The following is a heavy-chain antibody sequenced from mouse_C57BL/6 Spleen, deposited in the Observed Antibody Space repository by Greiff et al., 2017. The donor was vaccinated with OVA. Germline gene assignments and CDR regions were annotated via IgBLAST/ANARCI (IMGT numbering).Heavy chain of an antibody. CDR2: IDPSDSET. CDR1: GYTFTSYW. V-gene: IGHV1-52*01. Sequence: QVQLQQPGAELVRPGSSVKLSCKASGYTFTSYWMHWVKQRPIQGLEWIGNIDPSDSETHYNQKFKDKATLTVDKSSSTAYMQLSSLTSEDSAVYYCARFYYGSSLDDWGQGTTLTVSS. D-gene: IGHD1-1*01. CDR3: ARFYYGSSLDD. J-gene: IGHJ2*01.